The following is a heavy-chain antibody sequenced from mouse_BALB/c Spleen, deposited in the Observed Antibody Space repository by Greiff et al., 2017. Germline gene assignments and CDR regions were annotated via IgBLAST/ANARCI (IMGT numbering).Heavy chain of an antibody. J-gene: IGHJ4*01. Sequence: EVHLVESGGGLVKPGGSLKLSCAASGFAFSSYDMSWVRQTPEKRLEWVAYISSGGGSTYYPDTVKGRFTISRDNAKNTLYLQMSSLKSEDTAMYYCARQAYYDYGGDYAMDYWGQGTSVTVSA. CDR1: GFAFSSYD. D-gene: IGHD2-4*01. CDR2: ISSGGGST. CDR3: ARQAYYDYGGDYAMDY. V-gene: IGHV5-12-1*01.